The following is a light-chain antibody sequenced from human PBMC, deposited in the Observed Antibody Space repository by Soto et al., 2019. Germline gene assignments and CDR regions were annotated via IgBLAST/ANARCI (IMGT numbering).Light chain of an antibody. CDR3: SSYAGSSNV. CDR2: EVN. V-gene: IGLV2-8*01. J-gene: IGLJ1*01. Sequence: QSALTQPPSASGSPGQSFAISFTGTISDVGGYNYVSWYQHHPGKAPKLMIYEVNKRPSGVPDRFSGSKSVNTASLTVSGLQAEDEADYYCSSYAGSSNVFGTGTKVTVL. CDR1: ISDVGGYNY.